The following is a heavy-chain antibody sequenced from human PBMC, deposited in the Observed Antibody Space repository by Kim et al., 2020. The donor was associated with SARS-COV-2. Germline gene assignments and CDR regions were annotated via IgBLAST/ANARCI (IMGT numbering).Heavy chain of an antibody. Sequence: GGSLRLSCAASGFTFSSYAMSWVRQAPGTGLEWVSVSYSGGSSTYYADSVKGRFTISRDNSKNTLYLQMNSLRAEDTAVYYCAKVTTRISMVRGVDYFDYWGQGTLVTVSS. CDR2: SYSGGSST. CDR1: GFTFSSYA. V-gene: IGHV3-23*03. CDR3: AKVTTRISMVRGVDYFDY. J-gene: IGHJ4*02. D-gene: IGHD3-10*01.